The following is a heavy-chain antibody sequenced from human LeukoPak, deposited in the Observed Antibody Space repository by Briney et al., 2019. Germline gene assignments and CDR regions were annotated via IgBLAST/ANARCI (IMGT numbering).Heavy chain of an antibody. CDR3: ARDFDFWSGYIV. Sequence: TGGSLRLSCAASGFSFSSYSMNWVRQAPGKGLEWVSHISTTSSPTYYADSVKGRFAMSRDNAKNSVYLQMNSLRAEDKAVYYCARDFDFWSGYIVWGQGTLVTVSS. J-gene: IGHJ4*02. V-gene: IGHV3-48*04. CDR2: ISTTSSPT. D-gene: IGHD3-3*01. CDR1: GFSFSSYS.